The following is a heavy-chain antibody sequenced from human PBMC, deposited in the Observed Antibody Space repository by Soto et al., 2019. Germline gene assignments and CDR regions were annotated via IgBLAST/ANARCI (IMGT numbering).Heavy chain of an antibody. CDR3: ARATSGYCSGGSCYSFITSYAFDI. D-gene: IGHD2-15*01. CDR2: TYYRSKWYN. V-gene: IGHV6-1*01. CDR1: GDSVSSNSAA. Sequence: SQTLSLTCAISGDSVSSNSAAWNWIRQSPSRGLEWLGRTYYRSKWYNDYAVSVKSRITINPDTSKNQFSLQLNSVTPEDTAVYYCARATSGYCSGGSCYSFITSYAFDIWGQGTMVTV. J-gene: IGHJ3*02.